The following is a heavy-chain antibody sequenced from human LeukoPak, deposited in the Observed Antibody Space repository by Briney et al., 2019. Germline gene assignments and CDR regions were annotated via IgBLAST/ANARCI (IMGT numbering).Heavy chain of an antibody. V-gene: IGHV4-34*01. J-gene: IGHJ6*02. CDR3: ARGRGMDV. CDR1: GGSFSGYY. CDR2: INHSGST. Sequence: PSETLSLTCAVYGGSFSGYYWSWIRQPPGKGLEWIGEINHSGSTNYNPSLKSRVTISVDKSKNQFSLKLSSVTAADTAAYYCARGRGMDVWGQGTTVTVSS.